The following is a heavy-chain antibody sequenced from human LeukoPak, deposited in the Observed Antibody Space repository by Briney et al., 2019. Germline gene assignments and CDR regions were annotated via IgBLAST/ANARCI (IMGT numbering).Heavy chain of an antibody. CDR2: IIPIFGTA. V-gene: IGHV1-69*05. Sequence: SVKVSCKASGGTFTSYAISWVRQAPGQGLEWMGGIIPIFGTANYAQKFQGRVTITTDESTSTAYMELSSLRSEDTAVYYCASGRDGYNDYWGQGTLVTVSS. CDR3: ASGRDGYNDY. D-gene: IGHD5-24*01. CDR1: GGTFTSYA. J-gene: IGHJ4*02.